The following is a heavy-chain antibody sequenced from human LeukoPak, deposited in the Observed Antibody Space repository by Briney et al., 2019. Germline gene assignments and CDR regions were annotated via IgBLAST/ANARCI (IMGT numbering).Heavy chain of an antibody. J-gene: IGHJ3*02. V-gene: IGHV3-11*05. CDR1: GFTFSDYY. CDR2: ISSSSSYT. CDR3: AREPIQLWSRGAFDI. Sequence: GGSLRLSCAASGFTFSDYYMSWIRQAPGKGLEWVSYISSSSSYTNYADSVKGRFTISRDNAKNSLYLQMNSLRAEDTAVYYCAREPIQLWSRGAFDIWGQGTMVTVSS. D-gene: IGHD5-18*01.